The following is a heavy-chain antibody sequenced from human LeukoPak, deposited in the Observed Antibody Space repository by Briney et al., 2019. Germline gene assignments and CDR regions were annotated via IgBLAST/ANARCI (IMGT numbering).Heavy chain of an antibody. CDR1: GFTFNGYT. J-gene: IGHJ4*02. Sequence: GGSLRLSCATSGFTFNGYTMNWVRQAPGKGLEWVSTITGSGGRTYYADSVKGRFSISRDTSKSTLYLQMNGLRADDTALYSCAKSRTAAGPRDFDSWGQGTLVTVSS. V-gene: IGHV3-23*01. D-gene: IGHD6-13*01. CDR3: AKSRTAAGPRDFDS. CDR2: ITGSGGRT.